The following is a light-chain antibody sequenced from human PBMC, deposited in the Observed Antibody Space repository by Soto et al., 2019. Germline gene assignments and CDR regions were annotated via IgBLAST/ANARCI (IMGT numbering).Light chain of an antibody. CDR3: QQSYSTPPIT. V-gene: IGKV1-39*01. J-gene: IGKJ5*01. CDR2: AAS. Sequence: DIQMTQSPSSLSASVGDRVTITCRASQSISSYLNWYQQKPGKAPKLLIYAASSLQNGGPSRFSGSRSGTDFTLTISSLQPEDFATYYCQQSYSTPPITFGQGTRLEIK. CDR1: QSISSY.